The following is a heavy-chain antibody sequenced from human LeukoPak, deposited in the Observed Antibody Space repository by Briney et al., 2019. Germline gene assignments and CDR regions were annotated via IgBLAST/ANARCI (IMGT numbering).Heavy chain of an antibody. J-gene: IGHJ4*02. CDR3: ARDRLGAMLFFDS. CDR2: ITGTGHIT. Sequence: PGGSLRLSCAASGFTFSSYAITWVRQAPGKGLEWVSSITGTGHITYYADSVKGRFTISRDNSKNTLYLQMNSLRAEDPALYYCARDRLGAMLFFDSWGQGTLVTVSS. CDR1: GFTFSSYA. V-gene: IGHV3-23*01. D-gene: IGHD3-16*01.